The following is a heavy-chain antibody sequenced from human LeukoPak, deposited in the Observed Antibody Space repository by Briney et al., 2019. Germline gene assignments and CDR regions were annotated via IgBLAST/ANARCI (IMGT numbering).Heavy chain of an antibody. V-gene: IGHV1-8*02. D-gene: IGHD2-21*01. CDR1: GYTFTGYY. CDR3: TRSVRNGHIDY. Sequence: ASVKVSCKASGYTFTGYYMHWVRQAPGQGLEWMGWINPNSGDTGYAQKFQGRVTMTRSTSIRTAYMDLSSLIFEDTAVYYCTRSVRNGHIDYWGQGTLVTVSS. J-gene: IGHJ4*02. CDR2: INPNSGDT.